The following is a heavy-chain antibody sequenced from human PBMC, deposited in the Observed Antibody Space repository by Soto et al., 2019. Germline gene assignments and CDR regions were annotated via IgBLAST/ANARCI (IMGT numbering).Heavy chain of an antibody. J-gene: IGHJ4*02. Sequence: GASVKVSCKASGGTFSSYAISWVRQAPGQGLEWMGGIIPIFGTANYAQKFQGRVTITADESTSTAYMELSSLRSEDTAVYYCARGPYCTNGVCYPDYWGQGXLVTVYS. CDR1: GGTFSSYA. D-gene: IGHD2-8*01. CDR3: ARGPYCTNGVCYPDY. CDR2: IIPIFGTA. V-gene: IGHV1-69*13.